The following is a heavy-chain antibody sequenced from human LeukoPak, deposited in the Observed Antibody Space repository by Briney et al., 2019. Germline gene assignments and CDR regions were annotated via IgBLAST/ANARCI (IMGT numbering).Heavy chain of an antibody. J-gene: IGHJ5*02. Sequence: GGSLRLSCAASGFTFSSYGMNWVRQAPGKGLEWVSSISSSSSYIYYADPVKGRFTISRDNAKNSLYLQMNSLRAEDTAVYYCARVAYDFWSGTDYWFDPWGQGTLVTVSS. V-gene: IGHV3-21*01. CDR1: GFTFSSYG. CDR3: ARVAYDFWSGTDYWFDP. CDR2: ISSSSSYI. D-gene: IGHD3-3*01.